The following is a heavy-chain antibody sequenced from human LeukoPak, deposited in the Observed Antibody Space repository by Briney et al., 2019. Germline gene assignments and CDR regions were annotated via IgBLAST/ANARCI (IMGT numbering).Heavy chain of an antibody. Sequence: PSQTLSLTCTVSGGSISSGGHYWSWIRQHPGKGLEWIGYIYYSGSTNYNPSLKSRVTISVDKSKNQFSLKLSSVTAADTAVYYCARGSVGPFDPWGQGTLVTVSS. J-gene: IGHJ5*02. V-gene: IGHV4-31*03. D-gene: IGHD3-16*01. CDR3: ARGSVGPFDP. CDR2: IYYSGST. CDR1: GGSISSGGHY.